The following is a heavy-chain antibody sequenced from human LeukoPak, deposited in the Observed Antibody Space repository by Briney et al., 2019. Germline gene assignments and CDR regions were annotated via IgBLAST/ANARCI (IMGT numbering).Heavy chain of an antibody. J-gene: IGHJ3*02. CDR3: ALYCSGGSCYSMGGAFDI. CDR2: ISGNGDST. V-gene: IGHV3-23*01. CDR1: GFTFSSYW. D-gene: IGHD2-15*01. Sequence: GGSLRLSCAASGFTFSSYWMSWVRQAPGKGLEWVSAISGNGDSTYYVDSVKGRFTISRDNSKNTLYLQMNSLRAEDTAVYYCALYCSGGSCYSMGGAFDIWGQGTVVTVSS.